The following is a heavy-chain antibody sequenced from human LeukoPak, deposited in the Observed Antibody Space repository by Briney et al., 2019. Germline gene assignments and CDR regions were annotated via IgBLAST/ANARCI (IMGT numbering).Heavy chain of an antibody. CDR2: ISSTGSYI. D-gene: IGHD1-1*01. Sequence: TGGSLRLSCAASGFKLSSYMLNWVRQAPGKGLEWVSSISSTGSYIYYADSVKGRFTVSRDNPGNVMYLQMDSLRAEDTAVYYCIRLAQSGPTGWLHPWGQGTLVTVST. J-gene: IGHJ5*02. CDR1: GFKLSSYM. CDR3: IRLAQSGPTGWLHP. V-gene: IGHV3-21*01.